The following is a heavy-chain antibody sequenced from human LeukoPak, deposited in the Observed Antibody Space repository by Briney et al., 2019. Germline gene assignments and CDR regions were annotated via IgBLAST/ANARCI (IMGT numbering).Heavy chain of an antibody. J-gene: IGHJ4*02. CDR1: GFTVSSNY. CDR3: ARAPPDVDTTMAMDH. Sequence: GGSLRLSCAASGFTVSSNYVSWVRQAPGKGLEWVSVIYSGGSTSYADSVKGRFTISRDNSKNTVFLQMNSLRAEDTALYYCARAPPDVDTTMAMDHWGRGTLVTVSS. D-gene: IGHD5-18*01. CDR2: IYSGGST. V-gene: IGHV3-53*01.